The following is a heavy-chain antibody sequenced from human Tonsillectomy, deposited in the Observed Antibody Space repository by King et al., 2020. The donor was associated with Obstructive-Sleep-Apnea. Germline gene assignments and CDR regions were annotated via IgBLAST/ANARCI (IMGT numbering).Heavy chain of an antibody. CDR2: IYYSGST. CDR1: GGSISSGGYY. V-gene: IGHV4-31*03. Sequence: QLQESGPGLVKPSQTLSLTCTVSGGSISSGGYYWSWIRQHPGKGLECIGYIYYSGSTYYNPSLKSRVTISVDTSKNQFSLKLSSVTAADTAVYYCARDSPGDGGNQGFDYWGQGTLVTVSS. CDR3: ARDSPGDGGNQGFDY. D-gene: IGHD4-23*01. J-gene: IGHJ4*02.